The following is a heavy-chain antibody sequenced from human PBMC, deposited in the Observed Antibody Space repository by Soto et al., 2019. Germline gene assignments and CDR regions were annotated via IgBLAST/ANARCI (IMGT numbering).Heavy chain of an antibody. Sequence: SVKVSCKASGGTFSSYAISWVRQAPGQGLEWMGGIIPIFGTANYAQKFQGRVTITADESTSTAYMELSSLRSEDTAVYYCARGDRDYDFWSGLRDRYYFDYWGQGTLVTVSS. V-gene: IGHV1-69*13. CDR3: ARGDRDYDFWSGLRDRYYFDY. J-gene: IGHJ4*02. CDR1: GGTFSSYA. CDR2: IIPIFGTA. D-gene: IGHD3-3*01.